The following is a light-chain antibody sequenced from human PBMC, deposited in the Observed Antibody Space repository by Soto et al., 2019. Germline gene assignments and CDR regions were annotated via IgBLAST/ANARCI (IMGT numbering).Light chain of an antibody. V-gene: IGKV3-15*01. CDR3: QQYHNWPPYT. J-gene: IGKJ2*01. CDR2: GAS. Sequence: EIVMTQSPATLSVSPGERATLSCRASQSISSNLAWFQQKPGQAPRLLLYGASTRATGIPARFSGSGSGTEFTLTISGLQSEDFAVYYCQQYHNWPPYTFGQGTNLEIK. CDR1: QSISSN.